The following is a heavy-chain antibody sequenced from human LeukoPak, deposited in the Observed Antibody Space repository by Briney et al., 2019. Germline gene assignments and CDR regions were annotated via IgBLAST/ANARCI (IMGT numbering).Heavy chain of an antibody. CDR2: ISYDGSNK. D-gene: IGHD4-17*01. V-gene: IGHV3-30*04. CDR3: ARVYGDYETVDY. Sequence: GALRLSCAASGFTFSSYAMHWVRQAPGKGLEWVAVISYDGSNKYYADSVKGRFTISRDNSKNTLYLQMSSLRAEDTAVYYCARVYGDYETVDYWGQGTLVTVSS. J-gene: IGHJ4*02. CDR1: GFTFSSYA.